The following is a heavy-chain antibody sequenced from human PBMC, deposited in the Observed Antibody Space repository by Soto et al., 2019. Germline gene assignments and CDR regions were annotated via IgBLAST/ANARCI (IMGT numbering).Heavy chain of an antibody. J-gene: IGHJ3*02. D-gene: IGHD6-13*01. Sequence: SETLSLTCTVSGGSISSSSYYWGWIRQPPGKGLEWIGSIYYSGSTYYNPSLKSRVTISVDTSKNQFSLKLSSVTAADTAVYYCARHLQTAHGYSSSWYEIGDAFDIWGQGTMVTVSS. CDR2: IYYSGST. V-gene: IGHV4-39*01. CDR1: GGSISSSSYY. CDR3: ARHLQTAHGYSSSWYEIGDAFDI.